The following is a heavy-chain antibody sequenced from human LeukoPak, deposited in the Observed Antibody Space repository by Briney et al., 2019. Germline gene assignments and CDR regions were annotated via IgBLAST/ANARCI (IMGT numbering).Heavy chain of an antibody. CDR2: IYYSGST. CDR1: GGSISSSSYY. Sequence: SETLSLTCTVSGGSISSSSYYWGWIRQPPGKGLEWIGSIYYSGSTYYNPSLKSRVTISVDTSKNQFSLKPSSVTAADTAVYYCARQGRGPNDYWGQGTLVTVSS. CDR3: ARQGRGPNDY. J-gene: IGHJ4*02. V-gene: IGHV4-39*01.